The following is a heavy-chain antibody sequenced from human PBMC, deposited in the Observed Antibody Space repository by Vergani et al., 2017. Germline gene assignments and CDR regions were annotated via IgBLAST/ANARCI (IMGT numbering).Heavy chain of an antibody. D-gene: IGHD3-9*01. Sequence: QVQLVQSGAEVKKPGASVKVSCKASGYTFTGYYMHWVRQAPGQGLEWMGWINPNSGGPNYAQKFQGRVTMTRDTSISTAYMELGRLRSDDTAVYYCARDGPPYYDILTGYYPGLHTYYFDYWGQGTLVTVSS. CDR1: GYTFTGYY. J-gene: IGHJ4*02. CDR3: ARDGPPYYDILTGYYPGLHTYYFDY. CDR2: INPNSGGP. V-gene: IGHV1-2*02.